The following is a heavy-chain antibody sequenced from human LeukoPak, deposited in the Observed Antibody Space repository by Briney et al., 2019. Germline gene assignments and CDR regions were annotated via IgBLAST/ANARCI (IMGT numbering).Heavy chain of an antibody. Sequence: PSETLSLTCTVSGYSISSGYYWGWIRQPPGKGLEWIGSIYHSGSTYYNPSLKSRVTISVDTSKNQFSLKLSSVTAADTAVYYCARGGDGYNYDYWGQGTLVTVSS. D-gene: IGHD5-24*01. J-gene: IGHJ4*02. CDR2: IYHSGST. V-gene: IGHV4-38-2*02. CDR3: ARGGDGYNYDY. CDR1: GYSISSGYY.